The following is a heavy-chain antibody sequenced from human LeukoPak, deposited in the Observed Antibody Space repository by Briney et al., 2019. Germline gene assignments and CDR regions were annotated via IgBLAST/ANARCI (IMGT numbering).Heavy chain of an antibody. D-gene: IGHD5-18*01. CDR2: ISSSGSTI. CDR1: GFTFSSYA. J-gene: IGHJ4*02. V-gene: IGHV3-48*04. CDR3: ARDTAMVYFDY. Sequence: QSGGSLRLSCAASGFTFSSYAMSWVRQAPGKGLEWVSYISSSGSTIYYADSVKGRFTISRDNAKNSLYLQMNSLRAEDTAVYYCARDTAMVYFDYWGQGTLVTVSS.